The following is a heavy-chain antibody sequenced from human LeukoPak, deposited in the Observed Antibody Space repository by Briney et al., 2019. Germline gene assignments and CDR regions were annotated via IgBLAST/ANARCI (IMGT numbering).Heavy chain of an antibody. CDR3: AKAAAGTFYYYYMDV. D-gene: IGHD6-13*01. Sequence: ASVKVSCKASGYTFTSYDINWVRQATGQGLEWMGWMNPNSGNTGYAQKFQGRVTITRNTSISTAYMELSSLRSEDTAVYYCAKAAAGTFYYYYMDVWGKGTTVTVSS. CDR2: MNPNSGNT. J-gene: IGHJ6*03. CDR1: GYTFTSYD. V-gene: IGHV1-8*03.